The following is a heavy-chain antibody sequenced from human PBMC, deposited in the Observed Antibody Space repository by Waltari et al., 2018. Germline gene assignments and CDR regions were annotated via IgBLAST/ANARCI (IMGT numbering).Heavy chain of an antibody. D-gene: IGHD6-13*01. CDR1: GGSFSGYY. Sequence: QVQLQQWGAGLLKPSETLSLTCAVSGGSFSGYYWSWIRQPPGQGLEWIGEINHSGSTNYNPSRRSRVTISVDTSKNQFSLKLSSVTAADTAVYYCARDYGSSWYYYYYGMDVWGQGTTVTVSS. CDR3: ARDYGSSWYYYYYGMDV. J-gene: IGHJ6*02. CDR2: INHSGST. V-gene: IGHV4-34*01.